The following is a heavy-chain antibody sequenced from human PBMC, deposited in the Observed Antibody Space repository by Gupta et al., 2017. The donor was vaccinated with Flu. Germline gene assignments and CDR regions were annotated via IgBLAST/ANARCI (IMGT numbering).Heavy chain of an antibody. J-gene: IGHJ4*02. Sequence: QGLEWIGWMNPNSENTGYAQRFEGRVTMTGDTSSSTAYMELSSLRFDDTAVYYCARGAPRRGTTFASRPLDFWGQGTLVSVSS. CDR2: MNPNSENT. V-gene: IGHV1-8*01. CDR3: ARGAPRRGTTFASRPLDF. D-gene: IGHD1-1*01.